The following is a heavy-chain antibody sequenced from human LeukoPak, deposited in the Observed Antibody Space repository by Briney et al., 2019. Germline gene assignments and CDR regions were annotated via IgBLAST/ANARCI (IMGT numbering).Heavy chain of an antibody. Sequence: GESLRLSCAASGFTFSSYWMSWVRQAPGKGLEWVSSISSSSSYIYYADSVKGRFTISRDNAKNSLYLQMNSLRAEDTAVYYCARGTASSGYYLDYWGQGTLVTVSS. CDR2: ISSSSSYI. CDR3: ARGTASSGYYLDY. D-gene: IGHD3-22*01. V-gene: IGHV3-21*01. CDR1: GFTFSSYW. J-gene: IGHJ4*02.